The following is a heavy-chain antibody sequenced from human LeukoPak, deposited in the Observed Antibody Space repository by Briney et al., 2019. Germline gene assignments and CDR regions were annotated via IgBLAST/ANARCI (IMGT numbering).Heavy chain of an antibody. CDR2: ISSTGGST. CDR3: AKVPWGTRVDAFDI. V-gene: IGHV3-23*01. J-gene: IGHJ3*02. CDR1: GFTLSSYA. D-gene: IGHD2-2*01. Sequence: PGGSLRLSCAASGFTLSSYAMSWIRQGPGKGPEWVSVISSTGGSTYYADSVKGRFTISRDNSKNTLYLQMNNLRAEDTAVYYCAKVPWGTRVDAFDIWGQGTMVTVSS.